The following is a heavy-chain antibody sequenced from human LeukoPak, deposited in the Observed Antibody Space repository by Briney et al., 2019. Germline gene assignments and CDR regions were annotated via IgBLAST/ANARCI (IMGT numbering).Heavy chain of an antibody. Sequence: PSETLSLTCTVSGGSIFSSYWSWIRQTPRKGLEWIGYIYYSGTTHYNPSLESRLTISVDTSKNKFSLKLTSVTAADTAVYYCARLGDDILTGYPAAWLDSWGPGTLVTVSS. J-gene: IGHJ5*01. V-gene: IGHV4-59*08. D-gene: IGHD3-9*01. CDR2: IYYSGTT. CDR1: GGSIFSSY. CDR3: ARLGDDILTGYPAAWLDS.